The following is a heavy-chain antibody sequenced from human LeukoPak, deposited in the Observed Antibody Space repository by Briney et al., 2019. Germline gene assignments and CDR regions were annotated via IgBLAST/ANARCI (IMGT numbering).Heavy chain of an antibody. D-gene: IGHD2-15*01. J-gene: IGHJ4*02. Sequence: GGSLRLSCAASGFTFSSYAMSWVRQAPGKGLEWVSAISGSGDSTHYAVSVKGRFTISRDNSKNTLYLQMNSLRAEDTAVYYCAKNGYCSGGSCLKLFDYWGQGTLVTVSS. V-gene: IGHV3-23*01. CDR2: ISGSGDST. CDR1: GFTFSSYA. CDR3: AKNGYCSGGSCLKLFDY.